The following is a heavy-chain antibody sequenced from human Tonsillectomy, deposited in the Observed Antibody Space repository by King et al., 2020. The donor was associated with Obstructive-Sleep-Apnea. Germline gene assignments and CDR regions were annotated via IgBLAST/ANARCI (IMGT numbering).Heavy chain of an antibody. D-gene: IGHD5-18*01. Sequence: VQLVESGGGLVQPGGSLRLSCAASGFIFSSYWMSWVRQAPGKGLEWVANIKHDGSEKYYWDSVKGRFTISRDNAKNSLYLQMNSLGAEDTAVYYCASVETAMVTAIGFGAFDFWGQGTMVTVSS. J-gene: IGHJ3*01. CDR2: IKHDGSEK. CDR3: ASVETAMVTAIGFGAFDF. V-gene: IGHV3-7*03. CDR1: GFIFSSYW.